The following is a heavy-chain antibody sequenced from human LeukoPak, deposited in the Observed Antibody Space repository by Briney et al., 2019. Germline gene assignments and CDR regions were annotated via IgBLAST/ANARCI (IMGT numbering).Heavy chain of an antibody. CDR2: IYYSGST. D-gene: IGHD3-10*01. V-gene: IGHV4-59*08. CDR1: GGSISSYY. Sequence: SETLSLTCTVSGGSISSYYWSWIRQPPGKGLEWIGYIYYSGSTNYNPSLKSRVTISVDTSKNQFSLKLSSVTAADTAVYYCARHGGDGSWGDFDYWGQGTLVTVSS. J-gene: IGHJ4*02. CDR3: ARHGGDGSWGDFDY.